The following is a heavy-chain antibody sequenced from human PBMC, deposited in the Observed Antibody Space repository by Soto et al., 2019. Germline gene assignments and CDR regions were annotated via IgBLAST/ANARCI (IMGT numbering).Heavy chain of an antibody. CDR1: GGTFSSYA. Sequence: QVQLVQSGAEVKKPGSSVKVSCKAPGGTFSSYAISWVRQAPGHGLEWMGGIIPNFGTAKYAQKFQGRVTITADESTSTGYMELSSLRSEDTAVYYCARSQGGSSSLDIYYYYYYGMDVWGQGTTVTVSS. J-gene: IGHJ6*02. V-gene: IGHV1-69*01. CDR2: IIPNFGTA. CDR3: ARSQGGSSSLDIYYYYYYGMDV. D-gene: IGHD2-15*01.